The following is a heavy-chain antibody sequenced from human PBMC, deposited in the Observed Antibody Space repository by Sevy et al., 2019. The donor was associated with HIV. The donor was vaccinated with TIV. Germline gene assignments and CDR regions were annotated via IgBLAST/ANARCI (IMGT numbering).Heavy chain of an antibody. CDR1: GFTFSSYS. D-gene: IGHD3-10*01. CDR3: ARDSGPATFRSPMNRAHNYYYYGMDV. Sequence: GGSLRLSCAASGFTFSSYSMNWVRQAPGKGLEWVSSISSSSSYIYYADSLKGRFTISRDNAKNSMYLQMNSLRAEDTAVYYCARDSGPATFRSPMNRAHNYYYYGMDVWGQGTTVTVSS. CDR2: ISSSSSYI. J-gene: IGHJ6*02. V-gene: IGHV3-21*01.